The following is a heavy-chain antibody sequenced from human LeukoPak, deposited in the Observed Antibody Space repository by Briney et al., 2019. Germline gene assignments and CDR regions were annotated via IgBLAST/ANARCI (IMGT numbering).Heavy chain of an antibody. CDR1: GGSISSSPYY. Sequence: SETLSLTCTVSGGSISSSPYYWGWIRQPPGKGLEWIGSIYYSGTTHYNPSLKSRVTISVDTSNNQLSLKLSSVTAADTAVYHCATATILSTFDPWGQGTLVTVSS. V-gene: IGHV4-39*01. CDR3: ATATILSTFDP. CDR2: IYYSGTT. J-gene: IGHJ5*02. D-gene: IGHD2-2*02.